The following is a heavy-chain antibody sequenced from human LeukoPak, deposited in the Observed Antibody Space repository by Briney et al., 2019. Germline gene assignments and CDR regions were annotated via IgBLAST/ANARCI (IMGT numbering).Heavy chain of an antibody. CDR2: IYPGDSDT. V-gene: IGHV5-51*01. CDR3: ARQIGHDYVWGSYRYQDY. D-gene: IGHD3-16*02. J-gene: IGHJ4*02. Sequence: GESLKISCKGSGYSFTSYWIGWVRQMPGKGLEWMGIIYPGDSDTRYSPSIQGQVTISADKSISTAYLQWSSLKASDTAMYYCARQIGHDYVWGSYRYQDYWGQGTLVTVSS. CDR1: GYSFTSYW.